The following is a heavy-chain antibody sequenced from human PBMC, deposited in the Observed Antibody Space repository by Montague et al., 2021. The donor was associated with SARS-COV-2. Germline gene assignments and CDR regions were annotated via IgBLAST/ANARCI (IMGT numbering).Heavy chain of an antibody. D-gene: IGHD2-21*02. CDR3: ARAYCGGDCYFYWYFDL. CDR1: GDSVSSNIAT. CDR2: TYYRSKWYN. J-gene: IGHJ2*01. V-gene: IGHV6-1*01. Sequence: CAISGDSVSSNIATWNWIRQSPSRGLEWLGRTYYRSKWYNDYAVSVKSRVIINPDTSNNRISLQLNSVTPEDTAMYYCARAYCGGDCYFYWYFDLWGRGTLVTVSS.